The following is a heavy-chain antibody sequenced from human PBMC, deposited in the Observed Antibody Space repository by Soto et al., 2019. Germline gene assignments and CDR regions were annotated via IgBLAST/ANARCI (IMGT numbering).Heavy chain of an antibody. V-gene: IGHV4-31*03. CDR1: GGSIISGGYY. J-gene: IGHJ4*02. CDR2: ICYSGST. CDR3: SRGLVRYSYGYYFDY. Sequence: SETLSLTCTVSGGSIISGGYYWSLIRQHPGKGLEWIGYICYSGSTYYNPSLKSRVTISVDTSKNQFSLKLSSLTAADTAVYYCSRGLVRYSYGYYFDYWGQGTLVTVSS. D-gene: IGHD5-18*01.